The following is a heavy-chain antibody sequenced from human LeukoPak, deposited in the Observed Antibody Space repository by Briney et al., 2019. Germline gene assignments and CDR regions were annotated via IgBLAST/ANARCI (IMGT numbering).Heavy chain of an antibody. J-gene: IGHJ6*03. CDR1: GGTFSSYA. Sequence: SAKVSCKASGGTFSSYAISWVRQAPGQGLEWMGGIIPIFGTANYAQKFQGRVTITTDESTSTAYMELSSLRSEDTAVYYCATQRITIFGVVIYYMDVWGKGTTVTVSS. V-gene: IGHV1-69*05. CDR3: ATQRITIFGVVIYYMDV. CDR2: IIPIFGTA. D-gene: IGHD3-3*01.